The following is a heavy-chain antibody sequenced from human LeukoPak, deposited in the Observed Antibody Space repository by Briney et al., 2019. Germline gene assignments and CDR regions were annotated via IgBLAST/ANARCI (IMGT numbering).Heavy chain of an antibody. Sequence: GRSLRLSCAASGFTFDDYAMHWVRQAPGKGLEWVSGISWNSGSIGYADSVKGRFTISRDNAKNSPYLQMNSLRAEDTALYYCAKDMGDNDGMDVWGQGTTVTVSS. CDR2: ISWNSGSI. CDR3: AKDMGDNDGMDV. V-gene: IGHV3-9*01. CDR1: GFTFDDYA. J-gene: IGHJ6*02. D-gene: IGHD3-16*01.